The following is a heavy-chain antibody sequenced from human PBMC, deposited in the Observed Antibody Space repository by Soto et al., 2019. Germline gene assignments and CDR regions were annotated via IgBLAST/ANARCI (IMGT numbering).Heavy chain of an antibody. CDR2: MNPNSGNT. Sequence: ASVKVSCKASGYTFTIYDINCVLQSTGQGLEWMGWMNPNSGNTGYAQKFQGRVTMTRNTSISTAYMELSSLRSEDTAVYYCATARDTAMVRGFDYWGQGTLVTVSS. CDR1: GYTFTIYD. V-gene: IGHV1-8*01. CDR3: ATARDTAMVRGFDY. D-gene: IGHD5-18*01. J-gene: IGHJ4*02.